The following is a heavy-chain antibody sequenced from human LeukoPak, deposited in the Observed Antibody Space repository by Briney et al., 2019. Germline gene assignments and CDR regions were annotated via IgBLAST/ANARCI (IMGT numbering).Heavy chain of an antibody. CDR3: PKDVSGVHRAVEY. Sequence: PGGSLRLSCAASGFTFSSYSMNWVRQAPGKGLEWVSAISGSGGSTYYADSVKGRFTISRDKSKNTLYLQMNSLRAEDTAVYYCPKDVSGVHRAVEYWGRGTLVTVSS. CDR1: GFTFSSYS. D-gene: IGHD6-19*01. J-gene: IGHJ4*02. V-gene: IGHV3-23*01. CDR2: ISGSGGST.